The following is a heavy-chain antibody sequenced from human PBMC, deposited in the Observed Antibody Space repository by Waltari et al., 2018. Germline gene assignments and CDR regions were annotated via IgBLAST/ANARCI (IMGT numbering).Heavy chain of an antibody. CDR1: GGSISSGDYY. D-gene: IGHD2-2*01. V-gene: IGHV4-30-4*08. J-gene: IGHJ6*03. Sequence: QVQLQESGPGLVKPSQTLSLTCTVSGGSISSGDYYWSWIRQPPGKGLEWIGYIYYSGSTYYNPSLKSRVTISVDTSKNQFSLKLSSVTAADTAVYYCARDPIVVVPTATTYYYYYYMDVWGKGTTVTISS. CDR2: IYYSGST. CDR3: ARDPIVVVPTATTYYYYYYMDV.